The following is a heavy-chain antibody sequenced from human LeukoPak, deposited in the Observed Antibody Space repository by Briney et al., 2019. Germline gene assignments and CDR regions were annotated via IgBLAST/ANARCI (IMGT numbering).Heavy chain of an antibody. V-gene: IGHV1-2*02. CDR1: GYTFTGYY. CDR3: ARFPLGQWLGFDY. D-gene: IGHD6-19*01. Sequence: ASVKVACKASGYTFTGYYMHWVRQAPGQGLEWMGWINPNSGGTNYAQKFQGRVTMTRDTSISTAYMELSRLRSDDTAVYYCARFPLGQWLGFDYWGQGTLVTVSS. J-gene: IGHJ4*02. CDR2: INPNSGGT.